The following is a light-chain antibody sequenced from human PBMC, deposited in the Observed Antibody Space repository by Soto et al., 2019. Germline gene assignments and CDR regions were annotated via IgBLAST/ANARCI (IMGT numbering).Light chain of an antibody. CDR3: QQYNSYPWT. CDR2: KAS. V-gene: IGKV1-5*03. Sequence: DIQMTQSPSTLSAFVGDRVTITCRASQSISSWLAWYQQKPGKAPKLLIYKASNLESGVPSRFSGSGSGTEFTLTISSLQPDDFATYYCQQYNSYPWTFGQGTKVDI. CDR1: QSISSW. J-gene: IGKJ1*01.